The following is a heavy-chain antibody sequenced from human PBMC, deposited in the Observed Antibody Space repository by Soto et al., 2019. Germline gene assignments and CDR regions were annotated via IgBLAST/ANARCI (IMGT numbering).Heavy chain of an antibody. CDR2: ISSSGSTI. CDR1: GFTFSSYE. J-gene: IGHJ5*02. Sequence: PGGSLRLSCAASGFTFSSYEMNWVRQAPGKGLEWVSYISSSGSTIYYADSVKGRFTISRDNAKNSLYLQMNSLRAEDTAVYYCARESGIAAAGRWFDPWGQGTLVTVSS. D-gene: IGHD6-13*01. CDR3: ARESGIAAAGRWFDP. V-gene: IGHV3-48*03.